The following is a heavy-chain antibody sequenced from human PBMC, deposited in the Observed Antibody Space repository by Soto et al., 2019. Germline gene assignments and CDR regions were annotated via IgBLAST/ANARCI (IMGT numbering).Heavy chain of an antibody. CDR2: ISWNSGSI. CDR1: GFTFDDYA. V-gene: IGHV3-9*01. D-gene: IGHD6-19*01. J-gene: IGHJ6*02. Sequence: VQLVESGGGLVQPGRSLRLSCAASGFTFDDYAMHWVRQAPGKGLEWVSGISWNSGSIGYADSVKGRFTISRDNAKNSLYLQMNSLRAEDTALYYRAKDTVAVAGYYGMDVLGQGTTVTVSS. CDR3: AKDTVAVAGYYGMDV.